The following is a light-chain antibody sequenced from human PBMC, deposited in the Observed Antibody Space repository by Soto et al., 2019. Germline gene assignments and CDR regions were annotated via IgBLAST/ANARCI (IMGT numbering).Light chain of an antibody. CDR3: QQSYNTPQT. V-gene: IGKV1-5*03. Sequence: DIQRTQSPSTLSGSLGDRVTITCLASQTISSWLAWYQQKPGKAHKLLIYKASTLKSGVPSSFSGSGSGTDYTITISSLQPEDFATYYCQQSYNTPQTFGQGTKVDIK. CDR2: KAS. J-gene: IGKJ1*01. CDR1: QTISSW.